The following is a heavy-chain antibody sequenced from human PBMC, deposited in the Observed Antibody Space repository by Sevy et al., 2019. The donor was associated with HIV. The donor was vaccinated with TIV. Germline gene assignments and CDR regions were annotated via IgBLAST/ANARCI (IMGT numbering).Heavy chain of an antibody. D-gene: IGHD3-10*01. J-gene: IGHJ4*02. CDR1: GYSFTSRG. V-gene: IGHV1-18*01. CDR2: ISAYNGNT. Sequence: VKVSCKASGYSFTSRGIDWVRQAPGQGLEWLGWISAYNGNTKYGQRLQDRVTMTTDTSASTAYMELRSLRSDDTAVYYCARAGALWFGESDYWGQGTLVTVSS. CDR3: ARAGALWFGESDY.